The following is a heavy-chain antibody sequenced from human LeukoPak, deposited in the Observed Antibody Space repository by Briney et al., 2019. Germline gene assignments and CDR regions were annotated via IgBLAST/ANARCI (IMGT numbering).Heavy chain of an antibody. J-gene: IGHJ4*02. V-gene: IGHV3-11*04. D-gene: IGHD6-19*01. CDR1: GFTFSDYY. CDR2: ISSSGSTI. Sequence: GGSLRLSCAASGFTFSDYYMSWIRQAPGKGLEWVSYISSSGSTIYYADSVKGRFTISRDNAKNTLYLVMNNLRADDTAVYFCARVPGSGWFTAVDYWGQGTLVSVSS. CDR3: ARVPGSGWFTAVDY.